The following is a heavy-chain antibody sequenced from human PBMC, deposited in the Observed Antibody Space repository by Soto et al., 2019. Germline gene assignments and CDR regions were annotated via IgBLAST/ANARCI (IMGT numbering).Heavy chain of an antibody. Sequence: PGGSLRLSCAASGFTFSSYAMIWVRQAPGKGLEWVSAISGSGGSTYYADSVKGRFTISRDNSKNTLYLQMNSLRAEDTAVYYCAKSLPGVVVVPAATLDYWGQGTLVTVSS. D-gene: IGHD2-2*01. V-gene: IGHV3-23*01. J-gene: IGHJ4*02. CDR3: AKSLPGVVVVPAATLDY. CDR1: GFTFSSYA. CDR2: ISGSGGST.